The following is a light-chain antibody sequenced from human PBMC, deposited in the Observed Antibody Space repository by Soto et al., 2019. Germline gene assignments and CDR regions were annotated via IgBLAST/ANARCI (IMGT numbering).Light chain of an antibody. V-gene: IGLV2-14*01. CDR2: EVS. CDR1: SSDVGAYNY. J-gene: IGLJ3*02. CDR3: SSFTSINTWV. Sequence: QSALTQPASVSGSPGQSITISCTGTSSDVGAYNYVSWDQQHPGKAPKLMIYEVSNRPSGVSNRFSGSKSGNTASLTISGLQAEDEADYYCSSFTSINTWVFGGGTQLTVL.